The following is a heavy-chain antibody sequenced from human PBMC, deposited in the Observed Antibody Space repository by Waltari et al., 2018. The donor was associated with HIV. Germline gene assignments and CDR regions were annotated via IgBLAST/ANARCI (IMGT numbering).Heavy chain of an antibody. CDR1: GGSLTPYA. CDR2: IIPMGNIV. J-gene: IGHJ6*02. V-gene: IGHV1-69*02. D-gene: IGHD5-18*01. Sequence: VHLLQSGAEGQRPGYSVTLYCRDFGGSLTPYAIRWVRLPTGQRFEWLGRIIPMGNIVHYAPRFQGRVTITADKSTSTVYMEVSSLRLEDTAVFYCVRSHSLSYAPYPYGHSRGFYAMDVWGQGTTVTVSS. CDR3: VRSHSLSYAPYPYGHSRGFYAMDV.